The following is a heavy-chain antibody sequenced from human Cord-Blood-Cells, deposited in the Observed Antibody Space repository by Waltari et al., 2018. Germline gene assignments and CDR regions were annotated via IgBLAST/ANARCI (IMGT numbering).Heavy chain of an antibody. CDR1: GFSLRTCGMC. Sequence: QVTLRESGPALLKPTQTLTLTCTFSGFSLRTCGMCVSWNRQPPGKALEWLALIDWDDDKYYSTSLKTRLTISKDTSKNQVVLTMTNMDPVDTATYYCARNYGGNSYFDYWGQGTLVTVSS. CDR2: IDWDDDK. D-gene: IGHD4-17*01. V-gene: IGHV2-70*01. J-gene: IGHJ4*02. CDR3: ARNYGGNSYFDY.